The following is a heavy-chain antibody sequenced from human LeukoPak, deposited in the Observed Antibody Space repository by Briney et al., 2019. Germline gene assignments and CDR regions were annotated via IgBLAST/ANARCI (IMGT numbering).Heavy chain of an antibody. D-gene: IGHD6-19*01. J-gene: IGHJ4*02. CDR2: IYSGGTK. CDR1: GFTVSNNY. Sequence: PGGALRLSCAAYGFTVSNNYMSWVRQAPGKGVEWVSVIYSGGTKYYADSGQGRFTISRDNSRNTLYLQLTSLRADDTAVYYCARVGVIYTQRLYSRGWDAEYYFDDWGQGTLVTVSS. V-gene: IGHV3-53*01. CDR3: ARVGVIYTQRLYSRGWDAEYYFDD.